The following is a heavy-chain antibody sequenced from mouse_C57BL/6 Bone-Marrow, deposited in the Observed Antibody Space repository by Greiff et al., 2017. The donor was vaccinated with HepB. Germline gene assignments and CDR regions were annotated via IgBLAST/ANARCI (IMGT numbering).Heavy chain of an antibody. V-gene: IGHV1-59*01. CDR2: IDPSDSYT. CDR1: GYTFTSYW. J-gene: IGHJ3*01. CDR3: ARDPAWFAY. Sequence: VQLQQPGAELVRPGPSVKLSCKASGYTFTSYWMHWVKQRPGQGLEWIGVIDPSDSYTNYNQKFKGKATLTVDTSSSTAYMQLSSLTSEDSAVYYCARDPAWFAYWGQVTLVTVSA.